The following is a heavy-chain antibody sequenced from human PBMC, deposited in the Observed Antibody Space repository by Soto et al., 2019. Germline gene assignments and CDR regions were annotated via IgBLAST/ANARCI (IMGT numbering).Heavy chain of an antibody. J-gene: IGHJ6*01. Sequence: SETLSLTCTVSGGSISSGGYYWSWIRQHPGKGLEWIGYIYYSGSTYYNPSLKSRVTISVDTSKNQLSLKLSSVTAADTAVYYGGRGRRVFEGGSRDYSYFYGKGGRGQGTTVTGSS. D-gene: IGHD3-16*02. CDR2: IYYSGST. CDR1: GGSISSGGYY. CDR3: GRGRRVFEGGSRDYSYFYGKGG. V-gene: IGHV4-31*03.